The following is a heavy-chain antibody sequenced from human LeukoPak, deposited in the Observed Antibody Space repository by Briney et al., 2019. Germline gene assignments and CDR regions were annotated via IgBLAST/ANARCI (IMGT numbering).Heavy chain of an antibody. CDR2: IYYSGST. V-gene: IGHV4-59*05. Sequence: PSETLSLTCTVSGGSISSYYWSWIRQPPGKGLEWIGSIYYSGSTYYNPSLKSRVTISVDTSKNQFSLKLSSVTAADTAVYYCARQYSGYDFYYYYYMDVWGKGTTVTVSS. CDR3: ARQYSGYDFYYYYYMDV. D-gene: IGHD5-12*01. J-gene: IGHJ6*03. CDR1: GGSISSYY.